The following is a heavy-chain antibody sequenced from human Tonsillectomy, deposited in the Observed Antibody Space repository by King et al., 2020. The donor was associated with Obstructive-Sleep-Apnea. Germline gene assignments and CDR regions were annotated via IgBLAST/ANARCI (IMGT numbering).Heavy chain of an antibody. CDR2: INPSGGSP. CDR3: ARAHSGSYFDV. D-gene: IGHD1-26*01. CDR1: GYTFINYF. Sequence: HGQLVQSGAEVRKPGASMKVSCKASGYTFINYFMHWVRQAPGQGLEWMGIINPSGGSPNYAQRFQDRVTMTRDTSTSTVYMELSSLRFEDTAVYYCARAHSGSYFDVWGQGTLVTVSS. V-gene: IGHV1-46*01. J-gene: IGHJ4*02.